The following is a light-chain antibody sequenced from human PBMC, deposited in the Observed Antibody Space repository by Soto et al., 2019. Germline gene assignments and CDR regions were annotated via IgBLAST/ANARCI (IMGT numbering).Light chain of an antibody. J-gene: IGLJ3*02. CDR3: CSYAGSDTFWV. CDR1: SSDVGGYNY. V-gene: IGLV2-11*01. CDR2: DVI. Sequence: QSAMTQPRSVSGSPGQSVTISCTGTSSDVGGYNYVSWYQQHPGKAPKLMIYDVIKRPSGVPDRFSGSKSGNTASLTISVLQAEDEADYYCCSYAGSDTFWVFGGGTQLTVL.